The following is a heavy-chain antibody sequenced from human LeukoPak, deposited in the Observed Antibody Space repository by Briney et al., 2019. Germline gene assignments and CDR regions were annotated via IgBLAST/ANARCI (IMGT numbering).Heavy chain of an antibody. J-gene: IGHJ6*04. D-gene: IGHD3-9*01. Sequence: PGGSLRLSCAASGFTFSSYWMSWVRQAPGKGLEWVANIKQDGSEKYYVDSVQGRFTISRDNAKNSLYLQMNSLRAGDTAVYYCARGGFDWLGILDVWGKGTTVTISS. CDR1: GFTFSSYW. CDR3: ARGGFDWLGILDV. V-gene: IGHV3-7*01. CDR2: IKQDGSEK.